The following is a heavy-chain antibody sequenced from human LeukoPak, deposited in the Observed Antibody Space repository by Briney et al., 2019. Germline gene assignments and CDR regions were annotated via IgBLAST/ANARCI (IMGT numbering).Heavy chain of an antibody. D-gene: IGHD4-17*01. J-gene: IGHJ4*02. CDR3: ARGIESYGDYGY. CDR2: MYNSEST. Sequence: SETLSLTCTVSGGSISGSYWSWIRQPPGKGLEWIAYMYNSESTNYNPSLKSRVTISIDTSKNQFSLKLSSLTAADTAIYYCARGIESYGDYGYWGQGILVTVSS. CDR1: GGSISGSY. V-gene: IGHV4-59*01.